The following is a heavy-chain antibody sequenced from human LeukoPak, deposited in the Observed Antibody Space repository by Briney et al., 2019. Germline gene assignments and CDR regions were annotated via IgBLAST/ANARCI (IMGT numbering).Heavy chain of an antibody. CDR1: GYTFIDHY. Sequence: ASVKVSCKASGYTFIDHYIHWVRQAPGQGIEWMGWINPNSGGTNYAQKFQGRVTMTRDTPISTAYMELRRLGSDDTAVYYCARAQIGFSDPFDYWGQGTLVTVSS. V-gene: IGHV1-2*02. J-gene: IGHJ4*02. D-gene: IGHD2/OR15-2a*01. CDR2: INPNSGGT. CDR3: ARAQIGFSDPFDY.